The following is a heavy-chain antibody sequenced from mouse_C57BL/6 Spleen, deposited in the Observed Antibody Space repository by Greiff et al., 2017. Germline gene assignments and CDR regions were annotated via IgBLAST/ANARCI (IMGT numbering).Heavy chain of an antibody. Sequence: VQLQQSGAELVRPGTSVKVSCKASGYAFTNYLIAWVKQRPGQGLEWIGVINPGSGGTNYNEKFKGKATMTADKSSSTAYMQLSSLTSEDSAVYFCARSITTRRYFDYWGQGTTLTVSS. J-gene: IGHJ2*01. CDR3: ARSITTRRYFDY. CDR1: GYAFTNYL. CDR2: INPGSGGT. V-gene: IGHV1-54*01. D-gene: IGHD1-1*01.